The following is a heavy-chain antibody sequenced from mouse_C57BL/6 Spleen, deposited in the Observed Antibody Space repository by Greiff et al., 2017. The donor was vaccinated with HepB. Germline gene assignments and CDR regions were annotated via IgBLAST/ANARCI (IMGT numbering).Heavy chain of an antibody. Sequence: VQLKESGPELVKPGASVKISCKASGYSFTGYYMNWVKQSPEKSLEWIGEINPSTGGTTYNQKFKAKATLTVDKSSSTAYMQLKSLTSEDSAVYYCALGWGYDGAMDYWGQGTSVTVSS. CDR2: INPSTGGT. CDR3: ALGWGYDGAMDY. V-gene: IGHV1-42*01. CDR1: GYSFTGYY. D-gene: IGHD2-2*01. J-gene: IGHJ4*01.